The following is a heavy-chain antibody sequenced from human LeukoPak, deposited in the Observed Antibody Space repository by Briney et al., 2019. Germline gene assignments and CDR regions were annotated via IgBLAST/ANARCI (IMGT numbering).Heavy chain of an antibody. Sequence: SETLSLTCAVYGGSFSGYYWSWLRQPPGKGLEWIGEINHSGSTNYNPSLKSRVTISVDTSKNQFSLKLSSVTAADTAVYYCAGAPSVGWFDPWGQGTLVTVSS. V-gene: IGHV4-34*01. CDR3: AGAPSVGWFDP. CDR1: GGSFSGYY. CDR2: INHSGST. J-gene: IGHJ5*02.